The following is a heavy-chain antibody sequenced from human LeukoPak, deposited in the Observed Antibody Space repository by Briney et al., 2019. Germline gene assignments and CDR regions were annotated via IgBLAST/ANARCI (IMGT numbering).Heavy chain of an antibody. Sequence: GGSLRLSCAASGFTFSSYSMNWVRQAPGKGLEWVSYISSSSSTIYYADSVKGRFTISRDNAKNSLYLQMNSLRSDDTAVYYCARDPGYDFWSGYLKVNAFDIWGQGTMVTVSS. CDR1: GFTFSSYS. J-gene: IGHJ3*02. D-gene: IGHD3-3*01. V-gene: IGHV3-48*01. CDR2: ISSSSSTI. CDR3: ARDPGYDFWSGYLKVNAFDI.